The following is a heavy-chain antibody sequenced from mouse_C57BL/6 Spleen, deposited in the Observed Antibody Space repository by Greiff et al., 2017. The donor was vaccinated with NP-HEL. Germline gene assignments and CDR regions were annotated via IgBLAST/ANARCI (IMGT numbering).Heavy chain of an antibody. CDR2: IYPGDGDT. Sequence: QVQLQQSGPELVKPGASVKISCTASGYAFSSSWMNWVKQRPGKGLEWIGRIYPGDGDTNYNGKFKGKATLTADKSSSTAYMQLSSLTSEDSAVYFCARGDYGSSCFDYWGQGTTLTVSS. CDR1: GYAFSSSW. D-gene: IGHD1-1*01. J-gene: IGHJ2*01. V-gene: IGHV1-82*01. CDR3: ARGDYGSSCFDY.